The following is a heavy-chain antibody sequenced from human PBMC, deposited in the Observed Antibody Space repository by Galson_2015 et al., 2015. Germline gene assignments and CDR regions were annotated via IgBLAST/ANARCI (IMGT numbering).Heavy chain of an antibody. CDR1: GDSVSSKSAA. CDR2: TYYRSKWSN. J-gene: IGHJ4*02. CDR3: ARGDQNFDY. V-gene: IGHV6-1*01. Sequence: CAISGDSVSSKSAAWNWIRQSPSRGLEWLGRTYYRSKWSNNYAVSVKSRITINPDTSENQFSLQLNSVTPEDTAVYYCARGDQNFDYWGQGTLVTVSS.